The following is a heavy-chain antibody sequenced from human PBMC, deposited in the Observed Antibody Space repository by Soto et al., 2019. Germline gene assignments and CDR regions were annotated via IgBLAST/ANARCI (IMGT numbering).Heavy chain of an antibody. J-gene: IGHJ4*02. CDR3: AKNRGTPFYFDY. Sequence: EVQLLESGGGLVQPGGSLRLSCAASGFTFNSYGMSWVRQAPGKGLEWVSAISGSGGNTFYADSVKGRFTISRDNSKNTLYLQLNCLRAEDTAVYFCAKNRGTPFYFDYWGQGTLVTVSS. D-gene: IGHD3-16*01. CDR2: ISGSGGNT. V-gene: IGHV3-23*01. CDR1: GFTFNSYG.